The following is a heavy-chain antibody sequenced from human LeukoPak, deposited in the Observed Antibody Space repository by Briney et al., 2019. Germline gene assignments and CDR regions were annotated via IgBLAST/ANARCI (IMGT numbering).Heavy chain of an antibody. CDR3: AREGPHIGYCSGTRCYRVKYGLDV. D-gene: IGHD2-2*01. V-gene: IGHV1-69*04. Sequence: ASVEVSCKASGGSFTTFAINWVRQAPGQGLGWMGRIIPVLDISNYAQRSQGRVTITADKSTTTAYMELSSLRSEDTAVYYCAREGPHIGYCSGTRCYRVKYGLDVWGQGTTVTVSS. CDR1: GGSFTTFA. J-gene: IGHJ6*02. CDR2: IIPVLDIS.